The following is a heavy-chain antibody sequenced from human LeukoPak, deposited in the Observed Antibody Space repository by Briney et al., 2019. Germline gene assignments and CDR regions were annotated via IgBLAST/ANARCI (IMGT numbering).Heavy chain of an antibody. Sequence: SETLSLTCTVSGGSISSYYWSWIRQPPGKGLEWIGEINDSESTNYNPSLKSRVTISVDTSKNQFSLKLSSVTAADTAMYYCARETAAAGSFIAINDYWGQGTLVTVSS. V-gene: IGHV4-34*01. J-gene: IGHJ4*02. CDR3: ARETAAAGSFIAINDY. CDR2: INDSEST. CDR1: GGSISSYY. D-gene: IGHD6-13*01.